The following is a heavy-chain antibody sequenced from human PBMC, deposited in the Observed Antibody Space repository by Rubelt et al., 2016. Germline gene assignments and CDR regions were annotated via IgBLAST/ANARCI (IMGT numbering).Heavy chain of an antibody. J-gene: IGHJ4*02. D-gene: IGHD6-13*01. Sequence: QLQLQESGPGLVKPSETLSLTCTVSGGSLSSSSYYWGWIRQPPGKGLEWIGYIYYSGSANYNPSLKSRVTISVDTSKNQIALRLDSVTGTDSAVYYCAGKESAGSSWPFDDWGQGTLVTVSS. CDR1: GGSLSSSSYY. CDR2: IYYSGSA. V-gene: IGHV4-61*05. CDR3: AGKESAGSSWPFDD.